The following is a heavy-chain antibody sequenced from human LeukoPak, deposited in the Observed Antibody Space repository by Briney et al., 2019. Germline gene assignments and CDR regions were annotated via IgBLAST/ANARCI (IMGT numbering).Heavy chain of an antibody. CDR1: GYTFTSYA. CDR3: AREPYSVDTAMVFFDY. D-gene: IGHD5-18*01. CDR2: IIPILGIA. V-gene: IGHV1-69*04. J-gene: IGHJ4*02. Sequence: GASVKVSCKASGYTFTSYAISWVRQAPGQGLEWMGRIIPILGIANYAQKFQGRVTITADKSTSTAYMELSSLRSEDTAVYYCAREPYSVDTAMVFFDYWGQGTLVTVSS.